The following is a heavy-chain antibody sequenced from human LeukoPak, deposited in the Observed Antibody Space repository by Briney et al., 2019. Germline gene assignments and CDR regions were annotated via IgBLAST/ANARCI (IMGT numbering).Heavy chain of an antibody. CDR1: GGSFSGYY. CDR3: ARPQGGVMTTVVTPVLSYGMDV. V-gene: IGHV4-34*01. D-gene: IGHD4-23*01. J-gene: IGHJ6*02. Sequence: SETLSLTCAVYGGSFSGYYWSWIRQPPGKGLEWIGEINRSGSTNYNPSLKSRVTISVDTSKNQFSLELSSVTAADTAVYYCARPQGGVMTTVVTPVLSYGMDVWGQGTTVTVSS. CDR2: INRSGST.